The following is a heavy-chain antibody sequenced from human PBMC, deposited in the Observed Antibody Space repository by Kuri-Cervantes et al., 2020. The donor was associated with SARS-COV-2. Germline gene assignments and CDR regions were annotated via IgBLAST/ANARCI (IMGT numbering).Heavy chain of an antibody. D-gene: IGHD3-3*01. V-gene: IGHV4-61*08. CDR2: IYYSGST. CDR3: ARDRYDQMDV. J-gene: IGHJ6*04. CDR1: GGSISSGDYY. Sequence: SETLSLTCTVSGGSISSGDYYWNWIRQPPGKGLEWIGYIYYSGSTNYNPSLKSRVTISVDTSQNQFSLKLSSVTAADTAVYYCARDRYDQMDVWGKGTTVTVSS.